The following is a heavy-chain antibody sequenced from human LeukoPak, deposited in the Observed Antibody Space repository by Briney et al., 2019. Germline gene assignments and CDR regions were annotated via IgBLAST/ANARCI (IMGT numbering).Heavy chain of an antibody. CDR2: IRYDGSNK. V-gene: IGHV3-30*02. CDR1: GFTFSSYG. J-gene: IGHJ4*02. Sequence: GGSLRLSCAASGFTFSSYGMHWVRQAPGKGLEWVAFIRYDGSNKYYADSVKGRFTISRDNSKNTLYLQMNSLRAEDTAVYYCAKEQGGWYAYIDYWGQGTLVTVSS. D-gene: IGHD6-19*01. CDR3: AKEQGGWYAYIDY.